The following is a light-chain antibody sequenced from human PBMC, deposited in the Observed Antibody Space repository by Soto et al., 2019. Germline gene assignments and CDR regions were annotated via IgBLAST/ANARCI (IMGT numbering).Light chain of an antibody. CDR1: QSVSSSY. V-gene: IGKV3-20*01. J-gene: IGKJ3*01. Sequence: EIVLTQSPGTLYLSPGERATLSCRASQSVSSSYLAWYQQKPGQAPRILIYDASRATGIPDRFSGSGSGTDFTLTITRLEPEDFAVYYCQHYGTSALFGPGTNVDI. CDR2: DAS. CDR3: QHYGTSAL.